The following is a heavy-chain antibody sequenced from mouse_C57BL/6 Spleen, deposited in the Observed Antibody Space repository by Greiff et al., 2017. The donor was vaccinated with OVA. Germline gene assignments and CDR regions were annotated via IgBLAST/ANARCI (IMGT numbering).Heavy chain of an antibody. V-gene: IGHV1-80*01. CDR1: GYAFSSYW. J-gene: IGHJ3*01. D-gene: IGHD2-1*01. CDR3: AREDGNYGNGWFAY. CDR2: IYPGDGDT. Sequence: QVQLKESGAELVKPGASVKISCKASGYAFSSYWMNWVKQRPGKGLEWIGQIYPGDGDTNYNGKFKGKATLTADKSSSTAYMQLSSLTSEDSAVYFGAREDGNYGNGWFAYWGQGTLVTVSA.